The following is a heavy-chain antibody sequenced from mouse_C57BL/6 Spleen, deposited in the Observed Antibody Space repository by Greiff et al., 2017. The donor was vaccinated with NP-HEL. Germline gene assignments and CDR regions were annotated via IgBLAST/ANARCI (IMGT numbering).Heavy chain of an antibody. V-gene: IGHV1-7*01. CDR3: ASSYSTEGPWFAY. Sequence: QVQLQQSGAELAKPGASVKLSCKASGYTFTSYWMHWVKQRPGQGLEWIGYINPSSGYTKYNQKFKDKATLTADKSSSTAYMQLSSLTYEDSAVYYCASSYSTEGPWFAYWGQGTLVTVSA. J-gene: IGHJ3*01. CDR2: INPSSGYT. CDR1: GYTFTSYW. D-gene: IGHD2-5*01.